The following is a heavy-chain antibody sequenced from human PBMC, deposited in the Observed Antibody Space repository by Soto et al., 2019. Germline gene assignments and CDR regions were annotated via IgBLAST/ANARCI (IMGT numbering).Heavy chain of an antibody. Sequence: PSETLSLTCTVSGGSISSYYWSWIRQPPGKGLEWIGEINHSGSTNYNPSLKSRVTISVDTSKNQFSLKLSSVTAADTAVYYCATHSSSWYRGWFDPWGQGTLVTVSS. D-gene: IGHD6-13*01. CDR3: ATHSSSWYRGWFDP. CDR1: GGSISSYY. J-gene: IGHJ5*02. CDR2: INHSGST. V-gene: IGHV4-34*01.